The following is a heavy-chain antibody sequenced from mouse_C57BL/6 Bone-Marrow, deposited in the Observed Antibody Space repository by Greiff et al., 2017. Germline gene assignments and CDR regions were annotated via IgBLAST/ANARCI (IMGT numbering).Heavy chain of an antibody. Sequence: QVQLQQSGAELVKPGASVKLSCKASGYTFTEYTIHWVKQRSGQGLEWIGWFYPGSGSIKYNEKFKDKATLTADKSSSTVDMELSRLTSEDSAVYFCARHSLYYYGSRGYCAMDYWGQGTSVTVSS. CDR3: ARHSLYYYGSRGYCAMDY. CDR2: FYPGSGSI. J-gene: IGHJ4*01. D-gene: IGHD1-1*01. CDR1: GYTFTEYT. V-gene: IGHV1-62-2*01.